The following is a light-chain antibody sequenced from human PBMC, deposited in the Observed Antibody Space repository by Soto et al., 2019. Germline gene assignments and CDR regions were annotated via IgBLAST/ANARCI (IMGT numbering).Light chain of an antibody. V-gene: IGKV3-11*01. J-gene: IGKJ5*01. Sequence: LLTQSTATLSLSPGQRAILTCRASQSVSTFFAWFQQKPGQPPRLLIYNASNRTTGIPARFSGSGSGTDFTLTISSLEPEDFAVYYCQQRGDWPPITFGQGTRLEIK. CDR2: NAS. CDR1: QSVSTF. CDR3: QQRGDWPPIT.